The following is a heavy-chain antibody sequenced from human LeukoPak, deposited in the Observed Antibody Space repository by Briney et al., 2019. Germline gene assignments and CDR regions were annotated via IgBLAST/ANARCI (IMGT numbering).Heavy chain of an antibody. Sequence: SETLSLTCTVSGGSISSTSYYWGWIRQPPGKGLEWIGSMYYSGSTYYNPSLKSRVTISVDTSKNQFSLKLSSVTAADTGVYYCARDPLWFGELLGWFDPWGQGTLVTVSS. V-gene: IGHV4-39*07. D-gene: IGHD3-10*01. CDR2: MYYSGST. CDR1: GGSISSTSYY. CDR3: ARDPLWFGELLGWFDP. J-gene: IGHJ5*02.